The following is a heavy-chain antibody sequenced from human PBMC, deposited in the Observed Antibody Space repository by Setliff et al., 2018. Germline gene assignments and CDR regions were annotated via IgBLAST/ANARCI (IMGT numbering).Heavy chain of an antibody. CDR2: ISAYNGNT. Sequence: ASVKVSCKASGYTFTSYGISRVRQAPGQGLEWMGWISAYNGNTNYAQKLQGRVTMTTDTSTSTAYMEPRSLRSDDTAVYYCARANDYSSGWYFYYYGMDVWGQGTTVTVSS. D-gene: IGHD6-19*01. V-gene: IGHV1-18*01. J-gene: IGHJ6*02. CDR1: GYTFTSYG. CDR3: ARANDYSSGWYFYYYGMDV.